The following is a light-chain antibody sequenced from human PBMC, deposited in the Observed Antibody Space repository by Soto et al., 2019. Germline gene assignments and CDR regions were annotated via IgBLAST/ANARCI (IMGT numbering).Light chain of an antibody. CDR2: DAS. Sequence: DIQMTQSPSTLSAFVGDRVTITCRASQSISSWLAWYQQKPGKAPKVLIYDASSLESGVPSRFSGSGSGTEFTLTISSLQPDDFATYYCQQYNSYPFTFGPGTKVDIK. V-gene: IGKV1-5*01. CDR1: QSISSW. J-gene: IGKJ3*01. CDR3: QQYNSYPFT.